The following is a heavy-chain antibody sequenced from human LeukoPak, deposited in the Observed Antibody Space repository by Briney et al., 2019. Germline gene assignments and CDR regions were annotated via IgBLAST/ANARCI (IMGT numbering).Heavy chain of an antibody. D-gene: IGHD3-3*01. CDR3: ARFLPAESGYYNWFDP. CDR2: IYYSGST. V-gene: IGHV4-59*01. CDR1: GGSISSYY. J-gene: IGHJ5*02. Sequence: PSETLSLTCTVSGGSISSYYWSWIRQPPGKGLEWIGYIYYSGSTNYNPSLKSRVTISVDTSKNQFSLKLSSVTAADTAVYYCARFLPAESGYYNWFDPWGQGTLVTVSS.